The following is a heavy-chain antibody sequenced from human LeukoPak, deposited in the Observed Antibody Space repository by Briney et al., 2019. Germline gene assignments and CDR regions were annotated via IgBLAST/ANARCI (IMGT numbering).Heavy chain of an antibody. V-gene: IGHV3-23*01. J-gene: IGHJ4*02. CDR2: FGGSDGST. CDR3: ARFPVGTSRMGFDL. Sequence: GGSLRLSCAASGFTFRSYAMSWVRQAPGKGLEWVSGFGGSDGSTYYADSVKGRFTISRDNSKNTLYLQMNSLRADDTAVYYCARFPVGTSRMGFDLWGQGTLVTVSS. CDR1: GFTFRSYA. D-gene: IGHD1-26*01.